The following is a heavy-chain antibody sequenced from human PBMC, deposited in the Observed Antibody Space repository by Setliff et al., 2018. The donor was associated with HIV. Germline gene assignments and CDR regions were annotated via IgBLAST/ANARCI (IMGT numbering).Heavy chain of an antibody. CDR1: GGSISSHY. CDR2: LYYSGST. V-gene: IGHV4-59*11. J-gene: IGHJ4*01. D-gene: IGHD5-18*01. CDR3: ARTEDYSFGDAPFDY. Sequence: LSLTCTVSGGSISSHYWNWIRQPPGKGLEWIGYLYYSGSTNYNHSLKSRVPIQVDTAKNQGSLKLSSVTAADTAVYYCARTEDYSFGDAPFDYWGHGTLVTVSS.